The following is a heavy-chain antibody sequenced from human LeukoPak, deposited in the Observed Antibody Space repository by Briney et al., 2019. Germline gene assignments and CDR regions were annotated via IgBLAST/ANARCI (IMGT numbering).Heavy chain of an antibody. Sequence: SETLSLTCAVSGYSISRDYYWGWIRQPPGKGLEWIGSFYHSGSTYYNPSLKSRITILVDTSKNQFSLKLSSVTAADTALYYCARQGLYDSSGYYKPDAFDIWGQGTMVTVSS. J-gene: IGHJ3*02. CDR2: FYHSGST. V-gene: IGHV4-38-2*01. CDR1: GYSISRDYY. CDR3: ARQGLYDSSGYYKPDAFDI. D-gene: IGHD3-22*01.